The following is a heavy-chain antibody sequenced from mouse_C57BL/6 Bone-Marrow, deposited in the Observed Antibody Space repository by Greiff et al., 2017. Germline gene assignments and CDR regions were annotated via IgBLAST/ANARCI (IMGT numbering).Heavy chain of an antibody. CDR1: GFTFSSYG. CDR3: ANSSSYYYAMDY. CDR2: ISSGGSYT. V-gene: IGHV5-6*02. D-gene: IGHD1-1*01. Sequence: DVKLVESGGDLVKPGGSLKLSCAASGFTFSSYGMSWVRQTPDKRLEWVATISSGGSYTYYPDSVKGRFTISRDNAKNTLYLQMSSLKSEDTAMYYCANSSSYYYAMDYWGQGTSVTVSS. J-gene: IGHJ4*01.